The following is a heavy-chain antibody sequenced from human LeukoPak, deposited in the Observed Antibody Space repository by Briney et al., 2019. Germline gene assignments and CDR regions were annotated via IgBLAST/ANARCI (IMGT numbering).Heavy chain of an antibody. CDR2: INPSGGAT. Sequence: GASVKVSCKTSGYTFTRYYIHWVRQAPRQGLEWMGIINPSGGATTYAQKFEGRVTMTGDTSTSTVYMELSSLRPDDTAVFYCARVHAYGDLRYLDYWGKGTPVTVSP. V-gene: IGHV1-46*01. CDR3: ARVHAYGDLRYLDY. D-gene: IGHD4-17*01. J-gene: IGHJ4*02. CDR1: GYTFTRYY.